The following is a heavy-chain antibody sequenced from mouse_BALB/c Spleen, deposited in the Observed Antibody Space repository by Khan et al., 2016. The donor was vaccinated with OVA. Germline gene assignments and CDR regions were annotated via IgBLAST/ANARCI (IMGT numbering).Heavy chain of an antibody. CDR1: GYTFTDYY. CDR2: ISPGSGDT. V-gene: IGHV1-77*01. J-gene: IGHJ3*01. Sequence: QVQLQQSGAELARPGASVKLSCKASGYTFTDYYINWVKQRTGRGLEWIGEISPGSGDTYYNERFKGQATLTADKSSSTAYMQLSSLTSEASAVYFCARRNYFGYTFAYWGQGTLVTVSA. D-gene: IGHD1-2*01. CDR3: ARRNYFGYTFAY.